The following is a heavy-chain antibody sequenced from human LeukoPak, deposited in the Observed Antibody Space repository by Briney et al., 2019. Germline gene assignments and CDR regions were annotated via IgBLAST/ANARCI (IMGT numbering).Heavy chain of an antibody. CDR2: IYHSGST. V-gene: IGHV4-4*02. CDR1: GGSISSSNW. CDR3: ARFSAVTTYYYYYMDV. D-gene: IGHD4-11*01. Sequence: KTSETLSLTCAVSGGSISSSNWWSWVRQPPGRGLEWIGEIYHSGSTNYNPSLKSRVTISVDTSKNQFSLKLSSVTAADTAVYYCARFSAVTTYYYYYMDVWGKGTTVTVSS. J-gene: IGHJ6*03.